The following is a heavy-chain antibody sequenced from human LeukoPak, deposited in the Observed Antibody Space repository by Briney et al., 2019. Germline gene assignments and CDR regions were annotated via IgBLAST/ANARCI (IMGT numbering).Heavy chain of an antibody. CDR2: INHSGST. CDR1: GGSFSGYY. V-gene: IGHV4-34*01. Sequence: PSETLSLTCGVNGGSFSGYYWNWIRQTPGKGLEWIGEINHSGSTNYNPSLKRRVTISVDTSQKQFSLRLTSVTAADTSVYYCARGRYLTTLGGAAAGFLDSWGQGTLVTVSS. CDR3: ARGRYLTTLGGAAAGFLDS. J-gene: IGHJ4*02. D-gene: IGHD6-13*01.